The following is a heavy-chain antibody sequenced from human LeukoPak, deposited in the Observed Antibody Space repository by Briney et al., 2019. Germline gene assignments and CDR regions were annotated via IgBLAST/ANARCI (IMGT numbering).Heavy chain of an antibody. CDR1: GYTFTSYY. Sequence: GTSVKVSCKASGYTFTSYYMHWVRQAPGQGLEWMGIINPSGGSTSYAQKFQGRVTMTRDTSTSTVYMELSSLRSEDTAVYYCARGDSSGWLRRGFFDYWGQGTLVTVSS. D-gene: IGHD6-19*01. CDR2: INPSGGST. J-gene: IGHJ4*02. V-gene: IGHV1-46*01. CDR3: ARGDSSGWLRRGFFDY.